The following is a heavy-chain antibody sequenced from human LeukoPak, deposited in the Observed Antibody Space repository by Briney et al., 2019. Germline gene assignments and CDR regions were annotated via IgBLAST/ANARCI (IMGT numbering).Heavy chain of an antibody. CDR2: IKQDGSEK. J-gene: IGHJ4*02. D-gene: IGHD2-2*01. CDR3: ARVGGYCSSTSCYGGYYFDY. CDR1: GFTFSSYW. Sequence: GGSLRLSCAASGFTFSSYWMSWVRQAPGKGLEWVANIKQDGSEKYYVDSVKGRFTISRDNAKNSLYLQMNSLRAEDTAVYYCARVGGYCSSTSCYGGYYFDYWGQGTLVTVSS. V-gene: IGHV3-7*01.